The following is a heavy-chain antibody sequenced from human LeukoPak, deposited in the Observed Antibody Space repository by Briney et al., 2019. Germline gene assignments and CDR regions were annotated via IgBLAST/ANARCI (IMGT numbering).Heavy chain of an antibody. CDR2: INPKNGDT. Sequence: GASVKVSCKASGYTFTGYYMHWVRQAPGQGLEWMGWINPKNGDTNYGHKFQGRVTMTRDTSIRTAYMDLSRLRSDDTAVYYCARLPLLLRSGELSTGWGQGTLVTVSS. V-gene: IGHV1-2*07. D-gene: IGHD3-16*02. CDR3: ARLPLLLRSGELSTG. J-gene: IGHJ4*02. CDR1: GYTFTGYY.